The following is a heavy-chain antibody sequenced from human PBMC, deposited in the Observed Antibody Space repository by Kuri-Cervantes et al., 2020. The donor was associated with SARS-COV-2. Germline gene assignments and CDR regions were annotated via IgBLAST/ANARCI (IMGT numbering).Heavy chain of an antibody. CDR1: GFTFSSYS. J-gene: IGHJ4*02. CDR2: ISSSSSYI. D-gene: IGHD3-3*01. V-gene: IGHV3-21*01. Sequence: LSLTCAASGFTFSSYSMTWVRQAPGKGLEWVSSISSSSSYIYYADSVKCRFTISRDNAKNTLYLQMNSLRAEDTAVYYCARVGNFWSGFSDYWGQGTLVTVSS. CDR3: ARVGNFWSGFSDY.